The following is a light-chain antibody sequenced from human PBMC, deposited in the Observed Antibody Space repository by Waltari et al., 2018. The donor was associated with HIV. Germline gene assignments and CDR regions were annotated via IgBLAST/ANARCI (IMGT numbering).Light chain of an antibody. CDR3: NSYAGSNTLV. CDR2: EVT. V-gene: IGLV2-8*01. CDR1: SSDVGYFNY. J-gene: IGLJ3*02. Sequence: QSALTQPPSASGSPGQSVTISCTGTSSDVGYFNYVSWYQQHPGKAPKLVIFEVTKRPSGVPDRFSGSKSGNTASLTVSGLQPEDEAVDYCNSYAGSNTLVFGGGTKLTVL.